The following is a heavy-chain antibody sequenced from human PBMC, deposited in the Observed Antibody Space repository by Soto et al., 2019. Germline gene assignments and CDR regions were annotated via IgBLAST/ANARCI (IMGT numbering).Heavy chain of an antibody. D-gene: IGHD3-9*01. CDR3: ARDGPGAGTRYYDILTGYYRGAAY. CDR1: GYTFTSYY. J-gene: IGHJ4*02. Sequence: QVQLVQSGAEVKKPGASVKVSCKASGYTFTSYYMHWVRQAPGQGLEWMGIINPSGGSTSYAQKFQGRVTMTRDTSTSAVYMELSSLRSEDTAVYYCARDGPGAGTRYYDILTGYYRGAAYWGQGTLVTVSS. CDR2: INPSGGST. V-gene: IGHV1-46*01.